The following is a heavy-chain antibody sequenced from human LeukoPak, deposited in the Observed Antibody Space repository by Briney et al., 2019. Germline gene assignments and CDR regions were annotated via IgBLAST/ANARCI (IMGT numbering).Heavy chain of an antibody. Sequence: GESLKISCKGSGYSFTSYWISWVRQMPGKGLEWMGRIDPSDSYTNYSPSFQGHVIISADKSISTAYLQWSSLKASDTAMYYCASPTTIFGVVIIHWGQGTLVTVSS. CDR1: GYSFTSYW. V-gene: IGHV5-10-1*01. D-gene: IGHD3-3*01. CDR2: IDPSDSYT. J-gene: IGHJ4*02. CDR3: ASPTTIFGVVIIH.